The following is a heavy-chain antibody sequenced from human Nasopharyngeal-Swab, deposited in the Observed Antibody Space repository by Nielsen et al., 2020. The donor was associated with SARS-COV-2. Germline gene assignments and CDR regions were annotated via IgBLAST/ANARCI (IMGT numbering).Heavy chain of an antibody. V-gene: IGHV3-64*02. Sequence: GESLKISCAASGFTFTTYDMHWFRQAPGKGLEYLSAITRHGDLTFYADSVKGRFTISRDNSKNTLYLQMNSLRAEDTAVYYCARDDDSGSYSDAFDIWGQGTMVTVSS. CDR3: ARDDDSGSYSDAFDI. CDR1: GFTFTTYD. CDR2: ITRHGDLT. D-gene: IGHD1-26*01. J-gene: IGHJ3*02.